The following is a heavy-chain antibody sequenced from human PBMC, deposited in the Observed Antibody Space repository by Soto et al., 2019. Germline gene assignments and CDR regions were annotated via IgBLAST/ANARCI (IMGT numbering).Heavy chain of an antibody. V-gene: IGHV3-7*04. CDR2: IKQDGSEK. D-gene: IGHD6-19*01. Sequence: EVQLVESGGGLVQPGGSLRLACAASGFNFRNYWMSWVRQAPGMGLEWVAIIKQDGSEKYYVDSVKGRFTSSRDNAKNSLFLQMNSLRVEDTAVQMCARVMGTDGWSNQAFDLWGQGTMVTVSS. CDR3: ARVMGTDGWSNQAFDL. CDR1: GFNFRNYW. J-gene: IGHJ3*01.